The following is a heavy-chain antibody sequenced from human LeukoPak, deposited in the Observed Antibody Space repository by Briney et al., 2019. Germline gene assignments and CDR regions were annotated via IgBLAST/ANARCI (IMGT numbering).Heavy chain of an antibody. CDR3: ARIPGVGYSSGWYRFDS. D-gene: IGHD6-19*01. CDR1: GGSFSGYY. V-gene: IGHV4-34*01. J-gene: IGHJ5*01. CDR2: INHFGSA. Sequence: SETLSLTCAVYGGSFSGYYWSWIRQPPGKGLEWIGEINHFGSATYNPSLNSRVILSVDTSNNQFSLKLTSVTAADTAVYYCARIPGVGYSSGWYRFDSWGQGTQVTVSS.